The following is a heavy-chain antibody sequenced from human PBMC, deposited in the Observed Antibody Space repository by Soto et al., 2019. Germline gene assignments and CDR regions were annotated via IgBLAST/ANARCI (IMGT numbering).Heavy chain of an antibody. CDR2: VSSSGSST. D-gene: IGHD3-3*01. Sequence: PGRYLRLSCAASGFTFSSYGMSWVRQAPEKGLERDSAVSSSGSSTYYAESVKGRFTISRDNSKNTLYLQMNSVTVEDRALYYCAKAPSCDLRSFDYWGQRTLVTVST. CDR3: AKAPSCDLRSFDY. CDR1: GFTFSSYG. J-gene: IGHJ4*02. V-gene: IGHV3-23*01.